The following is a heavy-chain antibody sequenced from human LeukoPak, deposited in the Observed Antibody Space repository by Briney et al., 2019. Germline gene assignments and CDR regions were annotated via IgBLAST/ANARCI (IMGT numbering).Heavy chain of an antibody. Sequence: SSETLSLTCTVSGGSISSYYWSWIRQPPGKGLEWIGYIYYSGSTNYNPSLKSRVTISVDTSKNQFSLKLSSVTAADTAVYYCARQKWLRQGDNWFDPWGQGTLVTVSS. J-gene: IGHJ5*02. CDR1: GGSISSYY. V-gene: IGHV4-59*08. CDR2: IYYSGST. CDR3: ARQKWLRQGDNWFDP. D-gene: IGHD5-12*01.